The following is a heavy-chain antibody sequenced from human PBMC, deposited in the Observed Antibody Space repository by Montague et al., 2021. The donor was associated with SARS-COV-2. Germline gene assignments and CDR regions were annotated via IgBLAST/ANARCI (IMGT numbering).Heavy chain of an antibody. CDR1: GFTFSSYD. D-gene: IGHD3-10*01. V-gene: IGHV3-13*04. Sequence: SLRLSCSASGFTFSSYDMHWVRQATGKGLEWVSVIGTAGDTYYPGSVMGRFTISRENAKNSLYLQMNSLRAGDTAIYYCARGRYYGSGSYYNDHWGQGTLVTVSS. CDR3: ARGRYYGSGSYYNDH. CDR2: IGTAGDT. J-gene: IGHJ5*02.